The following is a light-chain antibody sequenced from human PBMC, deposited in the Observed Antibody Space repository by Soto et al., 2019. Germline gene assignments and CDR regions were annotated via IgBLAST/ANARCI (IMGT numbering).Light chain of an antibody. V-gene: IGKV3-20*01. J-gene: IGKJ1*01. CDR2: GAF. CDR1: QSVSSSY. CDR3: QQYGSSPGT. Sequence: IVLTQSPGTLSLSPGERATLSCRASQSVSSSYLAWYQQKPGQAPRLLIYGAFSRATGISDRFSGSGSGTDFTLTISRLEPEDFAVYYCQQYGSSPGTFGQGTKVEIK.